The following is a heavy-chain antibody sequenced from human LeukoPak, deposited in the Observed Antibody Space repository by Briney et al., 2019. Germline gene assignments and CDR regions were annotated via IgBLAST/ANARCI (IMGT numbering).Heavy chain of an antibody. D-gene: IGHD3-3*01. J-gene: IGHJ4*02. V-gene: IGHV3-7*01. Sequence: GGSLRLSCAASGFTFSGYWMSWVRQAPGKGLEWVANIKQDGSKKYYVDSVKGRFTISRDNAKNSLYLQMNSLRAEDTAVYYCARDSRDYDYWSGLYLYYFDYWGQGTLVTVSS. CDR2: IKQDGSKK. CDR3: ARDSRDYDYWSGLYLYYFDY. CDR1: GFTFSGYW.